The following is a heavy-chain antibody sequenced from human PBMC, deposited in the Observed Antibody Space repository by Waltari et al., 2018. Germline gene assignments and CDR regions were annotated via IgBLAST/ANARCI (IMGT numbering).Heavy chain of an antibody. CDR3: VCRIAETYFDY. CDR2: IIPDSGGT. V-gene: IGHV1-2*02. D-gene: IGHD6-13*01. J-gene: IGHJ4*02. CDR1: GYTFTDYY. Sequence: QVQLVQSGAEVKKPGASVKVSCKASGYTFTDYYIQWVRQAPGHGLEWMGCIIPDSGGTNYAQKFQGRVTMTRDTSTSTAYMELSRLRPDDTAVYYCVCRIAETYFDYWGQGTLVTVSS.